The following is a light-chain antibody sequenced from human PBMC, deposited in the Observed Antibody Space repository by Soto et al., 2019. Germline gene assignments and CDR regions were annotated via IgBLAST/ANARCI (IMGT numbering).Light chain of an antibody. Sequence: DIQMTQSPSSLSASVGDRVSITCLASQSISSYLNWYQQKPGKAPKLLIYAASSLQSGVPSRFSGSGSRTDLTLTISSLQPEDFATYYCQQSYSTPLTFGGRTKV. CDR1: QSISSY. CDR2: AAS. J-gene: IGKJ4*01. CDR3: QQSYSTPLT. V-gene: IGKV1-39*01.